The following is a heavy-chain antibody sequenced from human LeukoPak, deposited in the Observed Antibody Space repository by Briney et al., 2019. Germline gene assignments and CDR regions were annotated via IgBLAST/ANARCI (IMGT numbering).Heavy chain of an antibody. Sequence: GGSLRLSCAASGFTFSSYGMHWVRQAPGKGLEWVAVIWYDGSNKYYADSVKGRFTISRDNSKNTLYLQMNSLRAEDTALYYCARGGYSYGYDDAFDIWGQGTMVTVSS. V-gene: IGHV3-33*01. CDR2: IWYDGSNK. D-gene: IGHD5-18*01. CDR1: GFTFSSYG. CDR3: ARGGYSYGYDDAFDI. J-gene: IGHJ3*02.